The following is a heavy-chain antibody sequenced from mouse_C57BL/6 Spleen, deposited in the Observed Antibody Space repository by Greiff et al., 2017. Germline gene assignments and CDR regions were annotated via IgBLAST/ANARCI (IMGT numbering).Heavy chain of an antibody. Sequence: VQLQQSGPELVKPGASVKISCKASGYAFSSSWMNWVKQRPGKGLVGIGRIYPGDGDTNYNGKFKGKATLTADKSSSTAYLQLSSLTSEDSAVYFCAIWGLGDYWGQGTSVTVSS. J-gene: IGHJ4*01. CDR2: IYPGDGDT. CDR1: GYAFSSSW. V-gene: IGHV1-82*01. CDR3: AIWGLGDY. D-gene: IGHD1-1*02.